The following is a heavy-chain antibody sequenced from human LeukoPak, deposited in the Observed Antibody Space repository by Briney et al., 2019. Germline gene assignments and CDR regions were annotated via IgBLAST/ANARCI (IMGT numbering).Heavy chain of an antibody. CDR1: GGSISSYY. Sequence: PTETLSLTCTVPGGSISSYYWSWIRQPPGKGLEWIGYIYYSGSTNYNPSLKSRVTISVDTSKNQFSLKLSSVTAADTAVYYCARLFGGYDYGGAFDYWGQGTLVTVSS. CDR2: IYYSGST. J-gene: IGHJ4*02. D-gene: IGHD5-12*01. CDR3: ARLFGGYDYGGAFDY. V-gene: IGHV4-59*01.